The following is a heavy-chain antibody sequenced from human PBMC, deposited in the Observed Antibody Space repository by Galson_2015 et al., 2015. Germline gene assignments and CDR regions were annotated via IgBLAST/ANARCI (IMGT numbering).Heavy chain of an antibody. D-gene: IGHD4-17*01. CDR2: IAAGGNT. Sequence: SNYAMHWVRQAPGKRLEYVSSIAAGGNTYYAESVKGRSTISRDNSKNTLDLQMSSLRPEDTAVYYCVKKAVTTASNWYFDLWGRGTLVTVSS. CDR3: VKKAVTTASNWYFDL. CDR1: SNYA. V-gene: IGHV3-64D*06. J-gene: IGHJ2*01.